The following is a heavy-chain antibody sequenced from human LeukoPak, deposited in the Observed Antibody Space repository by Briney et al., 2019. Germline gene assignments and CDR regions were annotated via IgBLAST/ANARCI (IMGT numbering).Heavy chain of an antibody. J-gene: IGHJ4*02. CDR3: ARGARAGYNLEPFDY. Sequence: SETLSLTCTISGGSVSSSSYQWGWIRQPPGKGLEWIGSIYYSGDTYYNPSLKSRVTISVDTSKNQFSLKLSSVTAADTAVYYCARGARAGYNLEPFDYWGQGTLVTVSS. CDR1: GGSVSSSSYQ. CDR2: IYYSGDT. V-gene: IGHV4-39*07. D-gene: IGHD5-24*01.